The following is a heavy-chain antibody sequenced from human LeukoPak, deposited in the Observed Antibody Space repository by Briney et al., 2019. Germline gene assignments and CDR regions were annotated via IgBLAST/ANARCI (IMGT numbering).Heavy chain of an antibody. CDR3: AKAPPTVTTPRLKTHYFDY. CDR1: GFTFDSYA. V-gene: IGHV3-23*01. J-gene: IGHJ4*02. Sequence: GGSLRLSCAASGFTFDSYAMTWVRQAPGKGLEWVSSISGGGGITNYADSVKGRFTISRDNSKYTLYLQMNSLRAEDTAVYYCAKAPPTVTTPRLKTHYFDYWGQGTLVTVSS. D-gene: IGHD4-17*01. CDR2: ISGGGGIT.